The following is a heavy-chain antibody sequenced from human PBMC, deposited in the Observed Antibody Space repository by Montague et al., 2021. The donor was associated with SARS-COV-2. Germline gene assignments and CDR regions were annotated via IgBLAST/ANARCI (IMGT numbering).Heavy chain of an antibody. CDR3: ARGMYGLTETTDAFDI. CDR2: IYSSGST. J-gene: IGHJ3*02. D-gene: IGHD1-14*01. Sequence: TLSLTCTVSGATIRRTDNYWSSIRQHTGKGLEWIGYIYSSGSTYYNTSLRSRGTISVDTSKKQFSLKLSSVTAADTAVYYCARGMYGLTETTDAFDISGPRTIV. CDR1: GATIRRTDNY. V-gene: IGHV4-31*03.